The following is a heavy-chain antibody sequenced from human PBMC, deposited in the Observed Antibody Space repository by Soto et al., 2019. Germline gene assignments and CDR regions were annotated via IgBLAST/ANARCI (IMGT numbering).Heavy chain of an antibody. Sequence: SETLSLTCAVNGGSFSGFYWTWIRQSPGRGLGWIGEINHSGSARYSPSLKSRVTISLDTSNNQFSLKLSSVTAADTAVYYCSRTPYRRQLVRYYYYGLDVWGQGTTVTVSS. D-gene: IGHD1-1*01. CDR1: GGSFSGFY. CDR3: SRTPYRRQLVRYYYYGLDV. J-gene: IGHJ6*02. V-gene: IGHV4-34*01. CDR2: INHSGSA.